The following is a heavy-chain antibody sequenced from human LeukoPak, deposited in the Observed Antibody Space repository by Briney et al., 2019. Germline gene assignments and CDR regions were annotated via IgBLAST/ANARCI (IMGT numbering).Heavy chain of an antibody. CDR2: IYYSGST. CDR3: ARGTHYYDSSGYYFDP. V-gene: IGHV4-59*01. D-gene: IGHD3-22*01. Sequence: SETLSLTCTVSGGSISSYYWSWIRQPPGKGLEWIGYIYYSGSTNYNPSLKSRVTVSVDTSKTQFSLKLISVTAADTAMYFCARGTHYYDSSGYYFDPWGQGTLVTVSS. J-gene: IGHJ5*02. CDR1: GGSISSYY.